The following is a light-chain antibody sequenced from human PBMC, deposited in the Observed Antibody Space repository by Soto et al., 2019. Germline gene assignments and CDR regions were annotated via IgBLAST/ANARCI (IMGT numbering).Light chain of an antibody. CDR3: QQSYDSPLT. CDR2: GAS. CDR1: QTIKNY. V-gene: IGKV1-39*01. J-gene: IGKJ4*01. Sequence: DIQMTQAPSSLSASVGDRVTITCRASQTIKNYLNWYRQKPGKAPELLIYGASSLQTGVPSTFSGSGSWTDFTLTISSLQPEDFATYYCQQSYDSPLTFGGGTKVEIK.